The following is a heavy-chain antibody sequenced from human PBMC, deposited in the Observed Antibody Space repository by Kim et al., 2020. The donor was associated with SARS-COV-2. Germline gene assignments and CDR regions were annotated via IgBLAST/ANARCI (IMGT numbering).Heavy chain of an antibody. J-gene: IGHJ4*02. V-gene: IGHV3-53*01. Sequence: YNANSVKGRFNISRDNSKNTLYLQMNSLRAEDTAVYYCARLGVGGVIVDCWGQGTLVTVSS. CDR3: ARLGVGGVIVDC. D-gene: IGHD3-16*02.